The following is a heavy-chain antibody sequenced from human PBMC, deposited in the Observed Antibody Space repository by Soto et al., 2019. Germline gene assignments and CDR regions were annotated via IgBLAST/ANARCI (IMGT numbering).Heavy chain of an antibody. CDR1: GFSFSSYW. CDR2: INGDGDYT. Sequence: EVQLVESGGGLVQPGGSLRLSCAASGFSFSSYWMHWLRQVPGKGLVWVSHINGDGDYTNYADSVKGRSTISRDNAKNTLYLQMNSLRAEYTAVYYCARERGGYSSDFWGQGTLVTVSS. CDR3: ARERGGYSSDF. J-gene: IGHJ4*02. V-gene: IGHV3-74*01. D-gene: IGHD2-15*01.